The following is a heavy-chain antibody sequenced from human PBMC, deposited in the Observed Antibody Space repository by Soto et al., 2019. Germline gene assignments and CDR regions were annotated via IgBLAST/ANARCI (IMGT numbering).Heavy chain of an antibody. D-gene: IGHD3-3*01. Sequence: PSETLCLTCTVSGGSISSSSYYGGWIRQPPGKGLEWIGSIYYSGSTYYNPSLKSRVTISVDTSKNQFSLKLSSVTAADTAVYYCARHSAERFLEWLPDYYYYYMDVWGKGTTVT. CDR1: GGSISSSSYY. CDR2: IYYSGST. J-gene: IGHJ6*03. CDR3: ARHSAERFLEWLPDYYYYYMDV. V-gene: IGHV4-39*01.